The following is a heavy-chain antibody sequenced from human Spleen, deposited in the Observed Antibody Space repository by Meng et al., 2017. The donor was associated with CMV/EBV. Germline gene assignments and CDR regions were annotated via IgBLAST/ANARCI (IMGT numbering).Heavy chain of an antibody. Sequence: APVKVSCKASGYSFTSYDINWVRQATGQGLEWIGWMNPISGNTGYAQKFQGRVTMTRNTATSTAYMELSNLKSEDTAMYYCARWGVIPAASYGLDVWGQGTTVTVSS. D-gene: IGHD2-2*01. CDR1: GYSFTSYD. V-gene: IGHV1-8*01. CDR2: MNPISGNT. J-gene: IGHJ6*02. CDR3: ARWGVIPAASYGLDV.